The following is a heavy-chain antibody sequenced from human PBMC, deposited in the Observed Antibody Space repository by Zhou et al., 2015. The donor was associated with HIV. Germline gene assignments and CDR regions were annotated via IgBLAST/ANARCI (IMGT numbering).Heavy chain of an antibody. CDR1: GGTFSSYT. Sequence: QVQLVQSGAEVKKPGSSVKVSCKASGGTFSSYTISWVRQAPGQGLEWMGGIIPIFGXANYAQKFQGRVTITADESTSTAYMELSSLRSEDTAVYYCAREAHSGYDLTTAGYMDVWGKGTTVTVSS. CDR3: AREAHSGYDLTTAGYMDV. D-gene: IGHD5-12*01. J-gene: IGHJ6*03. V-gene: IGHV1-69*12. CDR2: IIPIFGXA.